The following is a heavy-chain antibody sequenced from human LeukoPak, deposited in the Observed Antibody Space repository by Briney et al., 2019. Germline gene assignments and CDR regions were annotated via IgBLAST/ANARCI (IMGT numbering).Heavy chain of an antibody. J-gene: IGHJ6*02. CDR3: ASAPGCSYGGPFYYYGMDV. Sequence: SETLSLTCTVSGYSISSGYYWGWIRQPPGKGLEWIGSIYHSGSTYYNPSLKSRVTISVDTSKNQFSLKLSSVTAADTAVYYCASAPGCSYGGPFYYYGMDVWGQGTTVTVSS. V-gene: IGHV4-38-2*02. CDR1: GYSISSGYY. CDR2: IYHSGST. D-gene: IGHD5-18*01.